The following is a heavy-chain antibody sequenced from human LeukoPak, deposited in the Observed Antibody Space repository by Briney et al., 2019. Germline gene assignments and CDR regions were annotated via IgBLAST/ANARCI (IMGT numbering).Heavy chain of an antibody. CDR2: IYHSGST. Sequence: PSETLSLTCTVSGYSISSGYYWGWIRQPPGKGLEWIGSIYHSGSTYYNPSLKSRVTISVDTSKNQFSLKLSSVTAADTAVYYCARVILLWFGELSSSGAFDIWGQGTMVTVSS. CDR1: GYSISSGYY. J-gene: IGHJ3*02. D-gene: IGHD3-10*01. V-gene: IGHV4-38-2*02. CDR3: ARVILLWFGELSSSGAFDI.